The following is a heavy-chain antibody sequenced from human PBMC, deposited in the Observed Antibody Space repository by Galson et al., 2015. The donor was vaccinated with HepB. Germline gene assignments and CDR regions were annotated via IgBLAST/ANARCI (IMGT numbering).Heavy chain of an antibody. J-gene: IGHJ4*02. Sequence: SVKVSCKASGYTFTDYYLHWVRQAPGQGLEWMAWINPNNGDTKYTQTFQGRVTVTRDTSISSAYMELTNPTSDDTAVYYCARGGWNYNFWSGQTTLDFWGQGTLVTVSS. V-gene: IGHV1-2*02. D-gene: IGHD3-3*01. CDR1: GYTFTDYY. CDR3: ARGGWNYNFWSGQTTLDF. CDR2: INPNNGDT.